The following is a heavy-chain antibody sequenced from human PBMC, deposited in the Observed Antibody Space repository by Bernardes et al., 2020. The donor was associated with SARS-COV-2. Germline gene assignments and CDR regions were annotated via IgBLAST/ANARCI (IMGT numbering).Heavy chain of an antibody. CDR1: GYTLTALS. J-gene: IGHJ5*02. CDR3: ATGPAAGTSNWFDP. CDR2: FAPEDGET. Sequence: ASVKVSCKVSGYTLTALSMHWVRQAPGQGLEWMGGFAPEDGETIYAQKFQGRVTMTEDTSTDTAYMELSSLRSEDTAVYYCATGPAAGTSNWFDPWGQGTLVTVS. D-gene: IGHD6-13*01. V-gene: IGHV1-24*01.